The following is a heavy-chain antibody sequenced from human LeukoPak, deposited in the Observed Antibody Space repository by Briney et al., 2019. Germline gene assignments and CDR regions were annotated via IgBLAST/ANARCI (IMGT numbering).Heavy chain of an antibody. V-gene: IGHV1-2*02. J-gene: IGHJ4*02. CDR3: ARVSYGGNWSLGY. D-gene: IGHD4-23*01. CDR2: VNPNTGGT. Sequence: ASLKLSCKASGFTFTGYYFHWVRQAPGQGLEWMGWVNPNTGGTNYAQMFQGRVTMTRDTSISTAYMELSRLTSDDTAVYYCARVSYGGNWSLGYWGQGTLVTVSS. CDR1: GFTFTGYY.